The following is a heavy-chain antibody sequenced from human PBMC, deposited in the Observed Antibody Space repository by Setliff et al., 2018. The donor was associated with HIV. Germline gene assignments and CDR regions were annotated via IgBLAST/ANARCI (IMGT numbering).Heavy chain of an antibody. CDR1: GYSFTSYW. D-gene: IGHD1-26*01. J-gene: IGHJ3*02. Sequence: GESLTISCKGSGYSFTSYWIGWVRQMSGKGLEWMGIIYPGDSDTRYSPSFQGQVIISAGKSISTAYLQWSSLKASDSAMYYCARFWNSGSYRDAFDIWGQGTMVTVSS. V-gene: IGHV5-51*01. CDR2: IYPGDSDT. CDR3: ARFWNSGSYRDAFDI.